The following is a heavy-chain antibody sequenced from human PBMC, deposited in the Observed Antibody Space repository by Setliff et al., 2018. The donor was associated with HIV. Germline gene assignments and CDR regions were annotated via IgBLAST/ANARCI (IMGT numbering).Heavy chain of an antibody. CDR1: GGSISSGSYY. D-gene: IGHD2-8*01. CDR2: IYASGST. J-gene: IGHJ6*03. V-gene: IGHV4-61*09. CDR3: ARGLVRMAPNMDV. Sequence: SETLSLTCTVSGGSISSGSYYWSWIRQPAGKGLEWIGHIYASGSTSYNPSLKSRVTISVDTSKNQFSLKLTSVTAADTAVYYCARGLVRMAPNMDVWGKGTTVTVSS.